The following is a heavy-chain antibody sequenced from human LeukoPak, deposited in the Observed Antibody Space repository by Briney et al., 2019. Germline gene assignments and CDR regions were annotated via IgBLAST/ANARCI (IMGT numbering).Heavy chain of an antibody. D-gene: IGHD2-2*01. CDR2: ISSSGTTT. CDR1: RFTFSDYY. J-gene: IGHJ4*02. V-gene: IGHV3-11*04. Sequence: GGSLRLSCAASRFTFSDYYMSWIRQAPGKGLEWVSYISSSGTTTYYADSVKGRFTISRDNAKNSLYLQMNSLRAEDTAVYYCARGRLGYCSSTSCPPFDYWGQGTLVTVSS. CDR3: ARGRLGYCSSTSCPPFDY.